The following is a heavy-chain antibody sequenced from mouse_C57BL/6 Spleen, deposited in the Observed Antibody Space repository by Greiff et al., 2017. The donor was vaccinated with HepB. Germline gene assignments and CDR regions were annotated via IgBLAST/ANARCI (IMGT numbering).Heavy chain of an antibody. CDR3: ARGAQATLCFDY. CDR1: GYTFTSYW. J-gene: IGHJ2*01. Sequence: QVQLQQPGAELVMPGASVKLSCKASGYTFTSYWMHWVKQRPGQGLEWIGEIDPSDSYTNYNQKFKGKSTLTVDKSSSTAYMQLSSLTSEDSAVYYCARGAQATLCFDYWGQGTTLTVSS. CDR2: IDPSDSYT. V-gene: IGHV1-69*01. D-gene: IGHD3-2*02.